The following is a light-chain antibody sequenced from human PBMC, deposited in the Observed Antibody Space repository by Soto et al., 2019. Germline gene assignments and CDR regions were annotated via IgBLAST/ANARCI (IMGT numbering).Light chain of an antibody. J-gene: IGLJ2*01. CDR3: AAWDDSLSGRV. CDR1: RSSVGSNT. Sequence: QSVLTQPPSASGTPGQRVTISCSGSRSSVGSNTVNWYQHLPGTAPKLLIYRNNQRPSGVPDRFSGSKSGTSASLAISGLRSEDEADYYCAAWDDSLSGRVFGGGTKLTVL. V-gene: IGLV1-47*01. CDR2: RNN.